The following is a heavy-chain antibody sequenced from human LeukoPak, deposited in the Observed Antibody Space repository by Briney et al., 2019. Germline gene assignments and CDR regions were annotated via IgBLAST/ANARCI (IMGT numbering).Heavy chain of an antibody. CDR1: GGTFSSYA. CDR3: AQHYLAGDTAGDAFDI. V-gene: IGHV1-69*04. J-gene: IGHJ3*02. D-gene: IGHD5-18*01. CDR2: IIPILGIA. Sequence: SVKVSCKASGGTFSSYAISWVRQAPGQGLEWMGRIIPILGIANYAQKFQGRVTITADKSTSTAYMELSSLRSEDTAVYYCAQHYLAGDTAGDAFDIWGQGTMVTVSS.